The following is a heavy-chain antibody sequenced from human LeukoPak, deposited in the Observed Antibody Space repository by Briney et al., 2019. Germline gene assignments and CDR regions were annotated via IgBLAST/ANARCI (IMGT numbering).Heavy chain of an antibody. CDR1: GGSISSYY. V-gene: IGHV4-59*01. Sequence: PSETLSLTCTVSGGSISSYYWSSIRQPPGKGLEWIGYIYYTGSTNYNPSLRSRATISVDTSKNQFSLKLSSVTAADTAVYYCARAPYYYYMDVWGKGTTVTVSS. J-gene: IGHJ6*03. CDR3: ARAPYYYYMDV. CDR2: IYYTGST.